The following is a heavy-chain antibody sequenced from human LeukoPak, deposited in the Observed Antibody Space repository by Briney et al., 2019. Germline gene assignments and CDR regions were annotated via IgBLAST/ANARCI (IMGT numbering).Heavy chain of an antibody. Sequence: PGGSLRLSCAASGFTFDDYAMHWVRHAPGKGLEWVSGISWNSGSIGYADSVKGRFTISRDNAKNSLYLQMNSLRAEDTALYYCAKGGRSSSWYGGPFDPWGQGTLVTVSS. CDR3: AKGGRSSSWYGGPFDP. CDR2: ISWNSGSI. CDR1: GFTFDDYA. V-gene: IGHV3-9*01. D-gene: IGHD6-13*01. J-gene: IGHJ5*02.